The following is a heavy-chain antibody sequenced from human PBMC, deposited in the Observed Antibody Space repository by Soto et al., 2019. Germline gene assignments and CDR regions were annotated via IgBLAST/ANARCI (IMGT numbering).Heavy chain of an antibody. V-gene: IGHV4-30-2*01. J-gene: IGHJ5*02. Sequence: TLSLTCAVSGVSIISGGYSWSWIRQPPGKGLEWIGYIYHSGSTYYNPSLKSRVTISVDRSKNQFSLKLSSVTAADTAVYYCARVPSPWGQGTLVTVSS. CDR3: ARVPSP. CDR2: IYHSGST. CDR1: GVSIISGGYS.